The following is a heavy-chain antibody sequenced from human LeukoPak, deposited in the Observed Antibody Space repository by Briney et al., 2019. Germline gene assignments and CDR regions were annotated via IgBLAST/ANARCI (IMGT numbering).Heavy chain of an antibody. D-gene: IGHD2-15*01. J-gene: IGHJ4*02. V-gene: IGHV4-39*01. CDR3: ARHIVALRRVDY. CDR1: GGSISSSGYF. Sequence: SETLSLTCTVSGGSISSSGYFWGWVRQPPGKGLEFIGSIYYSGTTYYNPSLKSRVTISVDTSKNQFSLKLSSVTAADTAVYYCARHIVALRRVDYWGQGTLVTVSS. CDR2: IYYSGTT.